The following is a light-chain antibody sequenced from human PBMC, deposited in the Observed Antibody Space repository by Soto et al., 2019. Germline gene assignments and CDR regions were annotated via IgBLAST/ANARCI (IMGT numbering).Light chain of an antibody. J-gene: IGKJ2*02. CDR1: QSVSSY. V-gene: IGKV3-11*01. Sequence: EIVLTQSPATLSLSPGERATLSCRASQSVSSYLAWYQQQTGQAPRLLIYDASNRATGIPARFSGSGSGTDFTLTISSLEPEDFAVYYCQQYSNWPPCTFGQGTKLEIK. CDR3: QQYSNWPPCT. CDR2: DAS.